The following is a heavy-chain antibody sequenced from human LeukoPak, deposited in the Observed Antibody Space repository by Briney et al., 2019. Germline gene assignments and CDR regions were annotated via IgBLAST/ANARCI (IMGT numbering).Heavy chain of an antibody. CDR3: ARDSDYDILTGFFDY. CDR1: GFTFSSYW. D-gene: IGHD3-9*01. V-gene: IGHV3-7*01. J-gene: IGHJ4*02. Sequence: PGGSLRLSCAASGFTFSSYWMSWVRQAPGKGLEWVANIKQDGSEKYYVDSVKGRFTISRDNAKNSLYLQMNSLRAEDTAVYYCARDSDYDILTGFFDYWGQGTLVTVSS. CDR2: IKQDGSEK.